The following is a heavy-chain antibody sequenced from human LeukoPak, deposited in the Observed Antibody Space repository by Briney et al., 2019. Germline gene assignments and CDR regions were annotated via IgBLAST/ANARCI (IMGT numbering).Heavy chain of an antibody. CDR2: IYTSGST. J-gene: IGHJ4*02. V-gene: IGHV4-4*07. CDR1: GGSLRSYY. CDR3: ARGFNYYGSGSPYPHKASPNYSIFDY. Sequence: SETLSLTCNVSGGSLRSYYWSWIRQPAGKGLEWIGRIYTSGSTTYNPFLKSRVTISVDTSKNQFSLKLSSVTAADTAVYYCARGFNYYGSGSPYPHKASPNYSIFDYWGQGTLVTVSS. D-gene: IGHD3-10*01.